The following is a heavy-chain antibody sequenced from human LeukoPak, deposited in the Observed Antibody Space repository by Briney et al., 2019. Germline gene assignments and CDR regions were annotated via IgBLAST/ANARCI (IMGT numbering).Heavy chain of an antibody. V-gene: IGHV3-23*01. Sequence: GGSLRLSCAASGFTFSSYAMSWVRQAPWKGLECVSAISGSGGSTYYADSVKGRFTISRDNSKNTLYLQMNSLRAEDTAVYYCAKVPNCSGGSCYYHSTGYFDYWGQGTLVTVSS. CDR1: GFTFSSYA. D-gene: IGHD2-15*01. CDR2: ISGSGGST. CDR3: AKVPNCSGGSCYYHSTGYFDY. J-gene: IGHJ4*02.